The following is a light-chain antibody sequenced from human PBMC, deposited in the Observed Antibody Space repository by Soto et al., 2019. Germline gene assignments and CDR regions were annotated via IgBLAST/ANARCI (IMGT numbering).Light chain of an antibody. V-gene: IGLV1-44*01. CDR1: SSNIGSNT. Sequence: QSVLTQPPSASGTPGQRVTISCSGSSSNIGSNTVNWYQQLPGTAPKLLIYSNNQRPSGVPDRFSGSKSGTSASLAISGLQAEDEADYYCAPWDDSLNGFWVFGGGTKLT. CDR3: APWDDSLNGFWV. CDR2: SNN. J-gene: IGLJ3*02.